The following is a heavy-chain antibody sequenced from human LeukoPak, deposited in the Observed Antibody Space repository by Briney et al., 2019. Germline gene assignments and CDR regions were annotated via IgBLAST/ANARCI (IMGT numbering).Heavy chain of an antibody. CDR3: ARLTGDDAFDI. Sequence: SETLSLTCTVAGGSISSYYWSWIRQPPGKGLEWIGYIYYSGSTNYNPSLKSRVTISVDTSKNQFSLKLSSVTAADTAVYYCARLTGDDAFDIWGQGTMVTVSS. CDR2: IYYSGST. V-gene: IGHV4-59*12. J-gene: IGHJ3*02. D-gene: IGHD7-27*01. CDR1: GGSISSYY.